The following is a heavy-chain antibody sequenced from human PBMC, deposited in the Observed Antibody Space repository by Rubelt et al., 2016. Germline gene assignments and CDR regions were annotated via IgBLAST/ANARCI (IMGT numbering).Heavy chain of an antibody. CDR3: ARRQQLGPFDY. V-gene: IGHV1-69*01. J-gene: IGHJ4*02. CDR2: IIPIFGTA. CDR1: GGTFRSYA. Sequence: QVQLVQSGAEVKKPGSSVKVSCKASGGTFRSYAISWVRQAPGQGLEWMGGIIPIFGTATYAQKFQGRVTIIADESTSTSYMEMSRRRSEDTAVYYCARRQQLGPFDYWGQGTLVTVSS. D-gene: IGHD6-13*01.